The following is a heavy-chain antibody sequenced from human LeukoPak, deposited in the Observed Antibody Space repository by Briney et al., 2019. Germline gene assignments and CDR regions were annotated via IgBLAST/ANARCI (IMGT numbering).Heavy chain of an antibody. CDR3: ARLGFWSVHRVYAMDV. Sequence: SETLSLTCNVSGAYVDTFYWSWTRQSPGKGLEWLGYVYYSGTASLNPYLESRVALSVDTSKNQIYLRLRPVTAADTAVYYCARLGFWSVHRVYAMDVWGQGTTVTVSS. D-gene: IGHD3-3*01. V-gene: IGHV4-59*08. CDR1: GAYVDTFY. CDR2: VYYSGTA. J-gene: IGHJ6*02.